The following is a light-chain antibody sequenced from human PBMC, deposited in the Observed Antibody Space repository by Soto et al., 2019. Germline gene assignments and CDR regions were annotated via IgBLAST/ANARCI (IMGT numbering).Light chain of an antibody. J-gene: IGKJ4*01. CDR2: AAS. Sequence: AIQMTQSPSSLSASVGDRVTITCRASQGIGSDLGWYQQRPGKAPKLLIYAASSLQGGVSSRFSGSGSGTYFTLTISSLQSEDFAVYYCQQYNSWPLTFGGGTKVEIK. CDR3: QQYNSWPLT. CDR1: QGIGSD. V-gene: IGKV1-6*01.